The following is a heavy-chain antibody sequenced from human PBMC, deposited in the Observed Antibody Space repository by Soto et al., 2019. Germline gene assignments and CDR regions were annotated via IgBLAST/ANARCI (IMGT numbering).Heavy chain of an antibody. D-gene: IGHD2-2*01. CDR2: IYYSGST. V-gene: IGHV4-59*01. Sequence: SETLSLTCTVSGGSISSYYWSWIRQPPGKGLEWIGYIYYSGSTNCNPSLQSRVTLSVDTSKNQFSLKLSSVTVADTAVYYCARAVLPATAPFDYWGQGTLVTVSS. J-gene: IGHJ4*02. CDR3: ARAVLPATAPFDY. CDR1: GGSISSYY.